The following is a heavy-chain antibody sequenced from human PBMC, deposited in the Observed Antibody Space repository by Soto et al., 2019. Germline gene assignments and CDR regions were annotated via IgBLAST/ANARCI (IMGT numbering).Heavy chain of an antibody. J-gene: IGHJ6*02. D-gene: IGHD6-19*01. CDR3: TTDPSLVVACRTYYYYGLDV. Sequence: AGSLRLSCTASGFTFSKVWMSWGRQAPGKGMGWVGRSKSKIDGGTTDYAATVKYRFTISRDDSKNTLSPQVSSLTIDDAAVYYCTTDPSLVVACRTYYYYGLDVWGQGTTVTVSS. V-gene: IGHV3-15*01. CDR2: SKSKIDGGTT. CDR1: GFTFSKVW.